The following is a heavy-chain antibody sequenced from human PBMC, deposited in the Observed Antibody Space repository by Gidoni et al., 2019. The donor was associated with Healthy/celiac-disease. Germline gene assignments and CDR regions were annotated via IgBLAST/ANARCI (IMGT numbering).Heavy chain of an antibody. CDR3: ARDSRRIQLWFPNFDY. CDR2: ISYDGSNK. D-gene: IGHD5-18*01. V-gene: IGHV3-30-3*01. Sequence: VQLVESGGGVVQPERYLRISGAASGITFSCSAMHWVRQAPGKGLEGVAVISYDGSNKYYADSVKGRFTISRDNSKNTLYLQLNSLRAEDTAVYYCARDSRRIQLWFPNFDYCGQVTLVTVSS. J-gene: IGHJ4*02. CDR1: GITFSCSA.